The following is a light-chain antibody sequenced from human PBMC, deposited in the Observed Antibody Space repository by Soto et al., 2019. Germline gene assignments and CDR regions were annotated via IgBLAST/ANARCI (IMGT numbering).Light chain of an antibody. J-gene: IGLJ1*01. V-gene: IGLV2-14*01. CDR1: SSDVGYHNY. CDR3: SSCKSSNTLLYV. Sequence: QSVLTQPASVSGSPGQSITISCTGNSSDVGYHNYVSWYRQHPGKAPRLMIYEVNNRPSGVSNRFSGSKSGNTASLTISGLQAEDEADYYCSSCKSSNTLLYVFGTGTKVTVL. CDR2: EVN.